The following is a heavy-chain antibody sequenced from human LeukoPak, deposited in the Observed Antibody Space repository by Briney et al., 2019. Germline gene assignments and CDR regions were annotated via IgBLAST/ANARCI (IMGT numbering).Heavy chain of an antibody. Sequence: PGRSLRLSCAASGFTFTNYDMHWVRHVPGKGLEWVSSIGTIGDTYYPGSVKGRFTISRENAKNSLYLQRNSLRAGDTAVYYCARGGAGNSVDDAYDIWGQGTMVTVSA. D-gene: IGHD2/OR15-2a*01. V-gene: IGHV3-13*01. CDR3: ARGGAGNSVDDAYDI. CDR2: IGTIGDT. J-gene: IGHJ3*02. CDR1: GFTFTNYD.